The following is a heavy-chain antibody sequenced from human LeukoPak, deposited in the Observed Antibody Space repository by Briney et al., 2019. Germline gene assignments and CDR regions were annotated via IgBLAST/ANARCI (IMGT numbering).Heavy chain of an antibody. CDR3: AGRYYDSSFDY. V-gene: IGHV4-34*01. CDR1: GGSFSGYY. J-gene: IGHJ4*02. Sequence: SETLSLTSAVYGGSFSGYYWSWIRQPPGKGLEWIGEINHSGSTNYNPSLKSRVTISVDTSKNQFSLKLSSVTAADTAVYYCAGRYYDSSFDYCGQGTLVTVST. D-gene: IGHD3-22*01. CDR2: INHSGST.